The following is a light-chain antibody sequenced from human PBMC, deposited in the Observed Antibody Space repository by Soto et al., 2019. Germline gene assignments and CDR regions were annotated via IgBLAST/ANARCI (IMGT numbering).Light chain of an antibody. CDR3: SSYTSSSPYV. Sequence: QSVLTQPASVSGSPGQSITISCTGTSSDVGGYTYVSWYQQHPGKAPKLMIYDVSNRPSGVSNRFSGSKSGNTASLTISGLQAEDEADYYCSSYTSSSPYVFGTGTKLTVL. J-gene: IGLJ1*01. CDR1: SSDVGGYTY. CDR2: DVS. V-gene: IGLV2-14*01.